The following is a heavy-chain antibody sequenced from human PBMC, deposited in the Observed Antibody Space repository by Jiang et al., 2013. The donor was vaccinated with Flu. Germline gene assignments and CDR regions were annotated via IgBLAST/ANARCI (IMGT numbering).Heavy chain of an antibody. CDR1: GFSLSTSGMC. V-gene: IGHV2-70*01. D-gene: IGHD6-19*01. CDR2: IDWDDDK. Sequence: VNPTQTLTLTCTFSGFSLSTSGMCVSWIRQPPGKALEWLALIDWDDDKYYSTSLKTRLTISKDTSKNQVVLTMTNMDPVDTATYYCARMYSSGLVVYAFDIWGQGTMVTVSS. J-gene: IGHJ3*02. CDR3: ARMYSSGLVVYAFDI.